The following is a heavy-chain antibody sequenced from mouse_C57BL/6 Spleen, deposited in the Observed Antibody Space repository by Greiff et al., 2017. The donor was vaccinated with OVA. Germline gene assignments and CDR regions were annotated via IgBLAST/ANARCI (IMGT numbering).Heavy chain of an antibody. J-gene: IGHJ3*01. CDR1: GYTFTSYW. CDR3: ARPFQTWFAY. V-gene: IGHV1-50*01. Sequence: QVQLQQPGAELVKPGASVKLSCKASGYTFTSYWMQWVKQRPGQGLEWIGEIDPSDSYTNYNQKFKGKATLTVDTSSSTAYMQLSSLTSEDSAVYYCARPFQTWFAYWGQGTLVTVSA. CDR2: IDPSDSYT.